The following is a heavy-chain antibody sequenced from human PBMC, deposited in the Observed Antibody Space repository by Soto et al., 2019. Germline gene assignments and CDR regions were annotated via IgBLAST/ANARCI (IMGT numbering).Heavy chain of an antibody. D-gene: IGHD3-22*01. CDR1: GFTFSSYA. J-gene: IGHJ4*02. Sequence: EVQLLESGGGLVQPGGSLRLSCAASGFTFSSYAMSWVRQAPGKGLEWVSAMSGSVGNTYYADSVKGRFTISRDNSENTLYLQMNSLRAEDTAVYYCAKAMSSSAYYSGGFDYWGQGTLVTVSS. CDR2: MSGSVGNT. CDR3: AKAMSSSAYYSGGFDY. V-gene: IGHV3-23*01.